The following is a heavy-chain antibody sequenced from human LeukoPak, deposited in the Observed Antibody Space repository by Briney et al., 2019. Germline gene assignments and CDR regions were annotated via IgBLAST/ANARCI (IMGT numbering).Heavy chain of an antibody. CDR3: ARHVTYYYGSGSYYRGRFKYYFDY. V-gene: IGHV4-34*01. J-gene: IGHJ4*02. Sequence: SETLSLTCAVYGGSFSGYYWSWIRQPPGKGLEWIGEINHSGSTYYNPSLKSRVTISVDTSKNQFSLKLSSVTAADTAVYYCARHVTYYYGSGSYYRGRFKYYFDYWGQGTLVTVSS. CDR2: INHSGST. CDR1: GGSFSGYY. D-gene: IGHD3-10*01.